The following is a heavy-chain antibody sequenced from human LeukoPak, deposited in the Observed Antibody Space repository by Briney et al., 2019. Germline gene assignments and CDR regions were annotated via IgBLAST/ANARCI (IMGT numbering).Heavy chain of an antibody. CDR1: GFTFSDYY. V-gene: IGHV3-30*18. CDR2: ISYDGSNK. Sequence: GGSLRLSCAASGFTFSDYYMSWIRQAPGKGLEWVAVISYDGSNKYYADSVKGRFTISRDNSKNTLYLQMNSLRAEDTAVYYCAKDLWDYVFSYDFDYWGQGTLVTVSS. J-gene: IGHJ4*02. D-gene: IGHD4-17*01. CDR3: AKDLWDYVFSYDFDY.